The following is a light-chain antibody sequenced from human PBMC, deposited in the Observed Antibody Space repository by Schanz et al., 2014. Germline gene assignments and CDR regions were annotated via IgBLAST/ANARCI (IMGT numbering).Light chain of an antibody. CDR3: SYYGRRNLV. CDR1: SSDVGGYNY. CDR2: EVS. Sequence: QSVLTQPPSASGSPGQSVTISCTGTSSDVGGYNYVSWYQQHPGEAPKLMIYEVSNRPSGVADRFSGSKSDNTASLTVSGLHEEEEDDYCSSYYGRRNLVFGGGTKLTVL. J-gene: IGLJ3*02. V-gene: IGLV2-8*01.